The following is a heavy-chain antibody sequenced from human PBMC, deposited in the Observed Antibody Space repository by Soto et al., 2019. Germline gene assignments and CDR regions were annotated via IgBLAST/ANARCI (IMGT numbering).Heavy chain of an antibody. J-gene: IGHJ5*02. CDR1: GGSISSYY. V-gene: IGHV4-59*12. Sequence: PSETLSLTCTVSGGSISSYYWSWIRQPPGKGLEWIGYIYHSGSTYYNPSLKSRVTISVDRSKNQFSLKLSSVTAADTAVYYCAREGGSYSGYVWFDPWGQGTLVTVSS. D-gene: IGHD5-12*01. CDR2: IYHSGST. CDR3: AREGGSYSGYVWFDP.